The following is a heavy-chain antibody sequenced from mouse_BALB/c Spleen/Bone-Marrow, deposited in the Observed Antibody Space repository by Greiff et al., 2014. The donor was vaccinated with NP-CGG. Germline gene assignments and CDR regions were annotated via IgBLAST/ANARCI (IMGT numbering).Heavy chain of an antibody. CDR3: ARAGYRYDVGYAMDY. CDR2: ISHSGST. V-gene: IGHV3-8*02. Sequence: EVQLVESGPSLAKPSQTLSLTCSVTGDSITSGYWNWIRKFPGNKLEYMGYISHSGSTYYNPSLKSRISITRDTSKNQYYLRLNSVTTEDTATYYCARAGYRYDVGYAMDYWGQGTSVTVSS. J-gene: IGHJ4*01. D-gene: IGHD2-14*01. CDR1: GDSITSGY.